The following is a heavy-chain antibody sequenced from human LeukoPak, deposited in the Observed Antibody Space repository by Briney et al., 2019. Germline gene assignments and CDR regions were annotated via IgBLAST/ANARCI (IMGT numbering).Heavy chain of an antibody. Sequence: ASVKVSCKTSGYTFSTYGITWVRQAPGQGFQWMGWISAHSGNTKYAENFQGRISLTTDTSATTAYMELRSLTSDDTAVCYCARDLSSGGWTLEFDYWGQGSLVTVAS. D-gene: IGHD1-1*01. CDR3: ARDLSSGGWTLEFDY. V-gene: IGHV1-18*01. CDR1: GYTFSTYG. J-gene: IGHJ4*02. CDR2: ISAHSGNT.